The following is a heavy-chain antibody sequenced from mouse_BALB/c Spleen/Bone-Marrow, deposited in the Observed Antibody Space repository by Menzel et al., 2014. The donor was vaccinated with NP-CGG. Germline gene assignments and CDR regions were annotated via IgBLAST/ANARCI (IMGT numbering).Heavy chain of an antibody. CDR3: ARWEYYAMDY. D-gene: IGHD4-1*01. Sequence: VHVKQSGAELVKPGASVELSCTASGSNIKDTYMHWVKQRPEQGLEWIGRIDPANGNTKYNPKFQGKAPLPADTSSNTAYLQLSSRTSEDTAVYYCARWEYYAMDYWGQRTSVT. J-gene: IGHJ4*01. CDR1: GSNIKDTY. V-gene: IGHV14-3*02. CDR2: IDPANGNT.